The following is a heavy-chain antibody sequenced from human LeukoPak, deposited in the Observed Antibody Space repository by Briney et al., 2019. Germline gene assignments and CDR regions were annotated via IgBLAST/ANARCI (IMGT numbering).Heavy chain of an antibody. V-gene: IGHV3-33*08. D-gene: IGHD2-15*01. CDR2: ISDNGRRT. CDR3: ARDRIGKYSIDY. Sequence: GRSVRLSCAASGFTFSNFGLNWVRQAPGKGLEWVAFISDNGRRTYYLESVKDLFTISRDDSKNTLYLQMNSLRVEDTAVYYCARDRIGKYSIDYWGQGTLVTVSS. J-gene: IGHJ4*02. CDR1: GFTFSNFG.